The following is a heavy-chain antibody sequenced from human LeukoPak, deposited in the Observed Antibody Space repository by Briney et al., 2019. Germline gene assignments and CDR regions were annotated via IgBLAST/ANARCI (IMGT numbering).Heavy chain of an antibody. CDR3: AKEARGPTNYYFDY. V-gene: IGHV3-33*06. CDR2: IWYDGSNK. CDR1: GFTFSSYG. J-gene: IGHJ4*02. D-gene: IGHD1-1*01. Sequence: GGSLRLSCAASGFTFSSYGMHWVRQAPGKGLEWVAVIWYDGSNKYYADSAKGRFTISRDNSKNTLYLQMNSLRAEDTAVYYCAKEARGPTNYYFDYWGQGTLVTVSS.